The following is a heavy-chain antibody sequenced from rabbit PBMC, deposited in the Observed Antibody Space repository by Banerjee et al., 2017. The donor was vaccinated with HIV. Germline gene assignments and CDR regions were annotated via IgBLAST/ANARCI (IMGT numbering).Heavy chain of an antibody. CDR2: IYAGSSGST. V-gene: IGHV1S45*01. CDR3: ARGARDSGYYILDYFNL. Sequence: QEQLEESGGGLVKPEGSLTLTCKASGFDLSSYYYICWVRQAPGKGLEWIACIYAGSSGSTYYASWAKGRFTISKTSSTTVTLQMTSLTAADTATYFCARGARDSGYYILDYFNLWGQGTLVTVS. D-gene: IGHD1-1*01. CDR1: GFDLSSYYY. J-gene: IGHJ4*01.